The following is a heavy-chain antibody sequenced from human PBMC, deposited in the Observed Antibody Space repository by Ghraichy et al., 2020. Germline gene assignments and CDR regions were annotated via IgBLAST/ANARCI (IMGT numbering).Heavy chain of an antibody. CDR2: INHSGST. CDR1: GGSFSGYY. D-gene: IGHD3-10*01. J-gene: IGHJ6*02. Sequence: SETLSLTCAVYGGSFSGYYWSWIRQPPGKGLEWIGEINHSGSTNYNPSLKSRVTISVDTSKNQFSLKLSSVTAADTAVYYCARGCRSGRCYYYYGMDVWGQRGTAAVSS. V-gene: IGHV4-34*01. CDR3: ARGCRSGRCYYYYGMDV.